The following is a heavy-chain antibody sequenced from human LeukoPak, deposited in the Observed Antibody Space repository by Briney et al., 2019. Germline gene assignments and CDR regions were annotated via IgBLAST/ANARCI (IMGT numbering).Heavy chain of an antibody. Sequence: PSETLSLTCTVSGGSISSSSYYWGWIRQPPGKGLEWIGSIYYSGSTYYNPSLKSRVTISVDTSKNQFSLKLSSVTAADTAEYYCARLAGCTSCYSSWFDPWGQGTLVTVSS. J-gene: IGHJ5*02. CDR1: GGSISSSSYY. V-gene: IGHV4-39*07. CDR3: ARLAGCTSCYSSWFDP. D-gene: IGHD2-2*01. CDR2: IYYSGST.